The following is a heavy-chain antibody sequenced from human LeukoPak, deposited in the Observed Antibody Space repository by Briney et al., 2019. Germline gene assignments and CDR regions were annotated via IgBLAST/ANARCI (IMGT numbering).Heavy chain of an antibody. D-gene: IGHD3-10*01. Sequence: SETLSLTCTVSGDSISSSSYYWGWIRQPPGKGLEWIGTIYYSGSTYYNPSLKSRVTISVGTSKNQFSLKLSSVTAADTAVYYCAREGRGLWFGELFPFDYWGQGTLVTVSS. CDR1: GDSISSSSYY. CDR3: AREGRGLWFGELFPFDY. CDR2: IYYSGST. V-gene: IGHV4-39*07. J-gene: IGHJ4*02.